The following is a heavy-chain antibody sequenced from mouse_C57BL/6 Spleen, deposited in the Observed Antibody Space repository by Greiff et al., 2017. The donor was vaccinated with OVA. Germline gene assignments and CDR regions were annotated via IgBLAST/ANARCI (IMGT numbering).Heavy chain of an antibody. Sequence: QVQLQQSGAELVRPGASVTLSCKASGYTFTDYEMHWVKQTPVHGLEWIGAIDPETGGTAYNQKFKGKAILTADKSSSTAYMELRSLTSEDSAVYYCTRCPYYGSRGNYFDYWGQGTTLTVSS. CDR1: GYTFTDYE. V-gene: IGHV1-15*01. J-gene: IGHJ2*01. CDR2: IDPETGGT. D-gene: IGHD1-1*01. CDR3: TRCPYYGSRGNYFDY.